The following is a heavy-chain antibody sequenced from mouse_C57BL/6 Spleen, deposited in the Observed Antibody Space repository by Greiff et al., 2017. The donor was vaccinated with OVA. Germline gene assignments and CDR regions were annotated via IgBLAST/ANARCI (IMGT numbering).Heavy chain of an antibody. CDR3: TRGVTTNYYAMDY. Sequence: QVQLKQSGAELVRPGASVTLSCKASGYTFTDYEMHWVKQTPVHGLEWIGAIDPETGGTAYNQKFKGKAILTADKSSSTAYMELRSLTSEDSAVYYCTRGVTTNYYAMDYWGQGTSVTVSS. CDR2: IDPETGGT. CDR1: GYTFTDYE. D-gene: IGHD2-1*01. J-gene: IGHJ4*01. V-gene: IGHV1-15*01.